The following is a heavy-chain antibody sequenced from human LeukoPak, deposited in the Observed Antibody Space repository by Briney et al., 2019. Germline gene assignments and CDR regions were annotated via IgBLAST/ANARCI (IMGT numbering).Heavy chain of an antibody. D-gene: IGHD1-1*01. CDR2: ISSHNGNT. CDR3: ARDVPGSIGTTARFDP. CDR1: GYNFIGYG. V-gene: IGHV1-18*01. J-gene: IGHJ5*02. Sequence: ASVRVSCKASGYNFIGYGISWMRQAPGQGLEWMGWISSHNGNTNYAQKFHGRLTMTTDTSTSTAYMELRSLRSDDTGVYYCARDVPGSIGTTARFDPWGQGTLVTVSS.